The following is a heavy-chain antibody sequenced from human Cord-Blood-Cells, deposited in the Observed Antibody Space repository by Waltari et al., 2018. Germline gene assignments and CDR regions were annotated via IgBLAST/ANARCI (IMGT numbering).Heavy chain of an antibody. J-gene: IGHJ4*02. V-gene: IGHV7-4-1*02. CDR2: NNAKTGNP. CDR1: GYTFTSYA. Sequence: QVQLVQSGSELKKPGASVKVSCKASGYTFTSYAMNWVRQAPGQGLEWMGWNNAKTGNPTYAQGFTGRFVFSLATSVSTAYLQISSLKAEDTAVYYCASQFSSRGSGSYYNDYWGQGTLVTVSS. D-gene: IGHD3-10*01. CDR3: ASQFSSRGSGSYYNDY.